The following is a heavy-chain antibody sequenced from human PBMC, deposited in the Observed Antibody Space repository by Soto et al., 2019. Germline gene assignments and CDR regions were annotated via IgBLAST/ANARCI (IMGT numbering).Heavy chain of an antibody. D-gene: IGHD2-2*01. Sequence: QVQLVESGGGVVQPGRSLRLSCAASGFTFRNYGMHWVRQAPGKGLEWVAVIWYDGSSKYHADSVKGRFTIPRDNSQSTLYLQMNSLRADDSAVYYCARPIGYCISSTCYDYYYGMDVWGQGTTVTVSS. J-gene: IGHJ6*02. CDR1: GFTFRNYG. V-gene: IGHV3-33*01. CDR2: IWYDGSSK. CDR3: ARPIGYCISSTCYDYYYGMDV.